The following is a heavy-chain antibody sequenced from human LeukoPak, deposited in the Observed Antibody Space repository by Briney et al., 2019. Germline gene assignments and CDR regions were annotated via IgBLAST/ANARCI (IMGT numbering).Heavy chain of an antibody. D-gene: IGHD2-2*01. CDR3: ARDRDCSSISCPFGY. Sequence: GGSLRLSCAASGFHFRNYAMHWVRQAPGKGLDWVAVVSSDGSNKYYADSVKGRFTISRDNSKNTLYLQVNSLRPEDTAVYFCARDRDCSSISCPFGYWGQGTLVTVSS. CDR1: GFHFRNYA. V-gene: IGHV3-30-3*01. CDR2: VSSDGSNK. J-gene: IGHJ4*02.